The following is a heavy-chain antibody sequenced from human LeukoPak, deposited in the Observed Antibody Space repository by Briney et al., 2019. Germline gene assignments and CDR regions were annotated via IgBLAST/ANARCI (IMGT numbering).Heavy chain of an antibody. Sequence: GGSLRLSCAASGFTFSSYAMSWVRQAPGKGLEWVSAISGRGGSTYYADSVKGRFTISRDNSKNTLYLQMNSLRAEDTAVYYCARDDYGETFDYWGQGTLVTVSS. CDR1: GFTFSSYA. CDR2: ISGRGGST. V-gene: IGHV3-23*01. J-gene: IGHJ4*02. D-gene: IGHD4-17*01. CDR3: ARDDYGETFDY.